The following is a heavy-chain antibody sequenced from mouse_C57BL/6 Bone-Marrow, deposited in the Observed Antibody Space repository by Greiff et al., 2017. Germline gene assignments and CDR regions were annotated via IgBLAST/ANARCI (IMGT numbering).Heavy chain of an antibody. D-gene: IGHD2-3*01. V-gene: IGHV1-59*01. CDR2: IDPSDSYT. CDR1: GYTFTSYW. J-gene: IGHJ4*01. Sequence: QVQLQQPGAELVRPGTSVKLSCKASGYTFTSYWMHWVKQRPGQGLEWIGVIDPSDSYTNYNQKFKGKATLTVDTSSSTAYMQLSSLTSEDSAVYYCARYGYYLYYAMDYWGQGTSVTVSS. CDR3: ARYGYYLYYAMDY.